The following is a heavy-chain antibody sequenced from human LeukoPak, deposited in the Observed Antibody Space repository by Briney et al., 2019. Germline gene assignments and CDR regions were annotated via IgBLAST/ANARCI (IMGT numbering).Heavy chain of an antibody. CDR2: IYHSGST. Sequence: PSETLSLTCAVSGYSISSGYYWGWIRQPPGKGLEWIGSIYHSGSTNYNPSLKSRVTISVDTSKNQFSLKLSSVTAADTAVYYCARAGAYCSSTSCYGQNWFDPWGQGTLVTVSS. J-gene: IGHJ5*02. D-gene: IGHD2-2*01. CDR3: ARAGAYCSSTSCYGQNWFDP. CDR1: GYSISSGYY. V-gene: IGHV4-38-2*01.